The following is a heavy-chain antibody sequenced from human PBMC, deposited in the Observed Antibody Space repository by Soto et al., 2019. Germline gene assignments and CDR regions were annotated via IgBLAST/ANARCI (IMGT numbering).Heavy chain of an antibody. CDR3: ARAPGAAIDY. CDR1: GYTFTSYA. V-gene: IGHV1-3*05. CDR2: INAGNGNT. Sequence: QVQLVQSGAEEKKPGASVKVSCKASGYTFTSYAMHWVRQAPGQGLEWMGWINAGNGNTKFSQKCQGRVPITRDTSASKAYMELSSLRSEDTAVYYCARAPGAAIDYWGQGTLVTVSS. J-gene: IGHJ4*02.